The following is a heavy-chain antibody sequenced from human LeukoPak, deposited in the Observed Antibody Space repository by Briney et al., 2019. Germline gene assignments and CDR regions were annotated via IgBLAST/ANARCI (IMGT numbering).Heavy chain of an antibody. CDR3: ARVPTIFEPYYYGMDV. J-gene: IGHJ6*02. D-gene: IGHD3-3*01. CDR1: GGTFSSYA. V-gene: IGHV1-69*01. Sequence: SVKVSCKASGGTFSSYAISWVRQAPGQGLEWMGGIIPIFGTANYAQKFQGRVTITADESTSTACMELSSLRSEDTAVYYCARVPTIFEPYYYGMDVWGQGTTVTVSS. CDR2: IIPIFGTA.